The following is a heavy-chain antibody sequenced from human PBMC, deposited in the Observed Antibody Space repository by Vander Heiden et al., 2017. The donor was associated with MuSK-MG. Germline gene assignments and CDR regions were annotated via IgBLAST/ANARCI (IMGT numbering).Heavy chain of an antibody. V-gene: IGHV4-39*02. CDR3: VRDSKINIATGGKGIPFFDQ. Sequence: QLQLQESSPGVVKPLDTLFLTCTVSGGSITNNQYFWGWMRQPPGEGLEWIPSVYYTGSSYSSPSFGSRVTMSADASRNLFSLRLSSVTAADTAVYYCVRDSKINIATGGKGIPFFDQWGQGTPVTVSS. J-gene: IGHJ4*02. CDR2: VYYTGSS. D-gene: IGHD6-13*01. CDR1: GGSITNNQYF.